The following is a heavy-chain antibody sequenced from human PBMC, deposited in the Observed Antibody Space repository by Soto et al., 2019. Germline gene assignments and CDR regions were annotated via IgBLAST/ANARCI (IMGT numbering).Heavy chain of an antibody. CDR2: IDPRDSYV. J-gene: IGHJ5*02. CDR3: ARISCTTATCDSWFDP. V-gene: IGHV5-10-1*01. CDR1: GYTFTTLW. D-gene: IGHD2-2*01. Sequence: GESLKISCTGFGYTFTTLWISWVRQMPGKGLEWMGRIDPRDSYVNYSPSFQGHVTISVDKSINTAYLQWGSLKASDTAMYYCARISCTTATCDSWFDPWGQGTQVTVSS.